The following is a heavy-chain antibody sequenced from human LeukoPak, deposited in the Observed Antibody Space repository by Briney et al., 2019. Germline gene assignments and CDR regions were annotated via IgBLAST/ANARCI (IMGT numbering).Heavy chain of an antibody. Sequence: TGGSLRLSCAASGFTSSSYEMNWVRQAPGKGLEWVSYISSSGSTIYYADSVKGRFTISRDNAKNSLYLQMNSLRAEDTAVYYCARDSDYYGSEPPDYWGQGTLVTVSS. CDR2: ISSSGSTI. V-gene: IGHV3-48*03. J-gene: IGHJ4*02. CDR1: GFTSSSYE. D-gene: IGHD3-10*01. CDR3: ARDSDYYGSEPPDY.